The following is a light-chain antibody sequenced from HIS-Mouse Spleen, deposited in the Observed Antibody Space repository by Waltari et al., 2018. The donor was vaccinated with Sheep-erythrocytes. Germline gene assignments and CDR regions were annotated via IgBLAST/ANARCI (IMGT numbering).Light chain of an antibody. CDR3: MQALQTPPT. J-gene: IGKJ1*01. CDR2: LGS. V-gene: IGKV2-28*01. CDR1: PSLRHSNGYNY. Sequence: DIVMTQSPLSLPVTPGAPASIPCRSSPSLRHSNGYNYLDWYLQKPGQSPQLLIYLGSNRASGVPDRFSGSGSGTDFTLKISRVEAEDVGVYYCMQALQTPPTFGQGTKVEIK.